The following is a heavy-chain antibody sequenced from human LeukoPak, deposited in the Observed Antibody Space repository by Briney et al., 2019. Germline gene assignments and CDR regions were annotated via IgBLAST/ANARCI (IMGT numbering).Heavy chain of an antibody. J-gene: IGHJ6*02. CDR2: IYSGDRT. V-gene: IGHV3-53*01. CDR1: GLSVRGSY. Sequence: GGSLRLSCVASGLSVRGSYMSWVRQAPGKGLEWVSVIYSGDRTYYADSVKGRFTISRDNAKNSLYLQMNSLRDEDTAVYYCARDGGGSGIEWGQGTTVTVSS. CDR3: ARDGGGSGIE. D-gene: IGHD3-10*01.